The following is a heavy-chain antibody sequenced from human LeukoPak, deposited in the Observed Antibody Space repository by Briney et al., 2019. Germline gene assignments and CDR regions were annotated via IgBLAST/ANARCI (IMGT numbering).Heavy chain of an antibody. V-gene: IGHV3-74*01. D-gene: IGHD6-19*01. CDR3: ARERGGSRWYGTRGMDV. Sequence: VGSLRLSCAASGVTFSSDWMHWGREAPGEGLGWVSRINSEGSRTSYADSVKGGFSISRDNAKNPLYLQINSLRAEDTALYYCARERGGSRWYGTRGMDVWGKGTTVTVSS. CDR1: GVTFSSDW. CDR2: INSEGSRT. J-gene: IGHJ6*04.